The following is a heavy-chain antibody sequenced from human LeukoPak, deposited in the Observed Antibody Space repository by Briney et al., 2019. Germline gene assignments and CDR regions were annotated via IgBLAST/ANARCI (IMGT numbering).Heavy chain of an antibody. V-gene: IGHV3-11*06. Sequence: PGGSLRLSCAASGFTFSDYYMSWIRQAPGKGLEWVSYISSSSSYTNYADSVKGRFTISRDNAKNSLYLQMNSLRAEDTAVYYCARVWVVAGSGGRAFDIWGQGTMVTVSS. J-gene: IGHJ3*02. CDR1: GFTFSDYY. CDR2: ISSSSSYT. CDR3: ARVWVVAGSGGRAFDI. D-gene: IGHD6-19*01.